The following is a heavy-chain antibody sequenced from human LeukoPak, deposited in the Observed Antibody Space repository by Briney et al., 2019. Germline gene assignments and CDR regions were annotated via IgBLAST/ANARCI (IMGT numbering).Heavy chain of an antibody. V-gene: IGHV1-18*01. D-gene: IGHD6-19*01. CDR2: ISAYNGNT. CDR1: GYTFTSYG. J-gene: IGHJ4*02. CDR3: ARDAVGWYVVGTYDY. Sequence: GASVKVSCKASGYTFTSYGLSWVRQAPGQGLEWMGWISAYNGNTNYAQKLQGRVTMTTDTSTSTAYMELRSLRSDDTAVYYCARDAVGWYVVGTYDYWGQGTLVTVSS.